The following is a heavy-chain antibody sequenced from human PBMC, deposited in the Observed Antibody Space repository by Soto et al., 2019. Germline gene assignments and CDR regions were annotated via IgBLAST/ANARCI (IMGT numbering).Heavy chain of an antibody. CDR3: ARDRAGIVGATQFDY. CDR1: GFTFSSYG. Sequence: QVQLVESGGGVVQPGRSLRLSCAASGFTFSSYGMHWVRQAPGKGLEWVAVIWYDGSNKYYADSVKGRFTISRDNSKNTLYLQMHSLRAEDTAVYYCARDRAGIVGATQFDYWGQGTLVTVSS. V-gene: IGHV3-33*01. CDR2: IWYDGSNK. D-gene: IGHD1-26*01. J-gene: IGHJ4*02.